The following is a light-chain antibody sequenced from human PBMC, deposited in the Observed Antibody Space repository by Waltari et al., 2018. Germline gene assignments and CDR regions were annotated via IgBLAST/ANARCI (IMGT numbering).Light chain of an antibody. CDR1: QSLLHRNGYNY. J-gene: IGKJ4*01. Sequence: DIVLTQSPLSLPVTPGEPASISFRSSQSLLHRNGYNYLDWYLQKQGQSQQLLIYLGSNRASGVPDRFSGSGSGTDCTLKISRGEAEDVGVYYCMQALQTPLTFGGGTKVEIK. V-gene: IGKV2-28*01. CDR3: MQALQTPLT. CDR2: LGS.